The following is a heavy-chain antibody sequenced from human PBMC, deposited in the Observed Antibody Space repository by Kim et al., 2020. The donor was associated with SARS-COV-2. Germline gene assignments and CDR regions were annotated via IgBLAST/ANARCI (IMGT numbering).Heavy chain of an antibody. D-gene: IGHD5-12*01. CDR3: ARDGSGYDNYYYYYMDV. CDR1: GFTFSSYS. V-gene: IGHV3-21*01. CDR2: ISSSSSYI. Sequence: GGSLRLSCAASGFTFSSYSMNWVRQAPGKGLEWVSSISSSSSYIYYADSVKGRFTISRDNAKNSLYLQMNSLRAEDTAVYYCARDGSGYDNYYYYYMDVWGKGTTVTVSS. J-gene: IGHJ6*03.